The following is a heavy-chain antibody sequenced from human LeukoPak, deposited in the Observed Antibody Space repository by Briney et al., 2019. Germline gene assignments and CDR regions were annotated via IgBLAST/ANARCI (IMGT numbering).Heavy chain of an antibody. D-gene: IGHD1-26*01. Sequence: SETLSLTCTVSGGSISSYYWSWIRQPPGKGLEWIGYIYYSGSTNYNPSLKSRVTISVDTSKNQFSLKLSSVTAADTAVYYCARLVGAPYYFDYWGQGTLVTVPS. V-gene: IGHV4-59*01. J-gene: IGHJ4*02. CDR1: GGSISSYY. CDR3: ARLVGAPYYFDY. CDR2: IYYSGST.